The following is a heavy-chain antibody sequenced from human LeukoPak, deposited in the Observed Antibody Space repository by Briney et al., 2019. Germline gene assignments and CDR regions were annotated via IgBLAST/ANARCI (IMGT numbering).Heavy chain of an antibody. V-gene: IGHV4-59*01. D-gene: IGHD3-22*01. J-gene: IGHJ4*02. CDR2: IYYSGST. CDR1: GGSICSYY. CDR3: ARDGADSSGLGSNY. Sequence: SSETLSLTCTVSGGSICSYYWSWIRQPPGKGLEWIGYIYYSGSTNYNPSLKSRVTISVDTSKNQFSLKLTSVTAADTAVYYCARDGADSSGLGSNYWGQGTLVTVSS.